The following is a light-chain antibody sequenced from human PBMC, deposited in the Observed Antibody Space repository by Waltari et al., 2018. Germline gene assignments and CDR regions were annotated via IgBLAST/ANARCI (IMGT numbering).Light chain of an antibody. V-gene: IGLV2-23*01. Sequence: QSVLTQPASVSGSPGQSITIPCTGTSSDVGNSNVVSWYLQDPGKVPKLLIYEDTMRPSGVSNRFSGSKSVNTAFLTVAGLRTEDEGDYYCCSYSRSGTFLFGTGTGVTVL. CDR1: SSDVGNSNV. CDR3: CSYSRSGTFL. J-gene: IGLJ1*01. CDR2: EDT.